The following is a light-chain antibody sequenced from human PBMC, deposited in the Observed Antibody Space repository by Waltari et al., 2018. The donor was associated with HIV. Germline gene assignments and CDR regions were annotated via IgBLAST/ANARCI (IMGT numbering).Light chain of an antibody. CDR1: SGSIAGTL. V-gene: IGLV6-57*01. Sequence: NFMLTQPHSVSESPGKTVTISCTRSSGSIAGTLVPWFQRRPGSSPTTVIYESYFRTSGVPARFSGSIDRSSNSASLTISGLKTEDEADYYCQSYDSNKNWVFGGGTKLTVL. J-gene: IGLJ3*02. CDR3: QSYDSNKNWV. CDR2: ESY.